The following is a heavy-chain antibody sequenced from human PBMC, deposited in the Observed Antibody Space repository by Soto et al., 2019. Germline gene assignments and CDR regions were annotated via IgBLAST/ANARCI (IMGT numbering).Heavy chain of an antibody. D-gene: IGHD3-10*01. CDR1: GGTFSSYA. Sequence: QVQLVQSGAEVKKPGSSVKVSCKASGGTFSSYAISWVRQAPGQGLEWMGGIIPIFGTANYAQKFQGRVTITADEFTSTAYMELSSLRSEDTAVYYCARDRGGRVGELLTYYFDYWGQGTLVTVSS. CDR3: ARDRGGRVGELLTYYFDY. V-gene: IGHV1-69*01. CDR2: IIPIFGTA. J-gene: IGHJ4*02.